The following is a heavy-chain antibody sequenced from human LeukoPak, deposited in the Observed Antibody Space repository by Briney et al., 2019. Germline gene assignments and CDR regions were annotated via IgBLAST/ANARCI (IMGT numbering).Heavy chain of an antibody. J-gene: IGHJ4*02. Sequence: SETLSLTCAVYGGSFSGYYWSWIRQPPGKGLEWIGEINHSGSTNYNPSLKSRVTISVDTSKNQFSLKLSSVTAADTAVYYCARDHAQNVVVPAAIPNYPADYWGQGTLVTVSS. CDR2: INHSGST. CDR1: GGSFSGYY. V-gene: IGHV4-34*01. CDR3: ARDHAQNVVVPAAIPNYPADY. D-gene: IGHD2-2*01.